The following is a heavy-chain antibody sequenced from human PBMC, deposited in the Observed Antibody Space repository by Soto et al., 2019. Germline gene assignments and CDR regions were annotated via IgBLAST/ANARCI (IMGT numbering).Heavy chain of an antibody. CDR3: AKDSGVDTNTWSPMYCYYVMDV. D-gene: IGHD3-3*01. J-gene: IGHJ6*02. CDR1: GFTFSNFD. Sequence: QMQLVESGGGVVQPGRSLRLSCAASGFTFSNFDMYWVRQAPGKGLEWVAIISFDGRSNYYADSVKDRFTISRDDSKNXLFLQMNSLSPEDTAVYYCAKDSGVDTNTWSPMYCYYVMDVWGQGTTVTVSS. CDR2: ISFDGRSN. V-gene: IGHV3-30*18.